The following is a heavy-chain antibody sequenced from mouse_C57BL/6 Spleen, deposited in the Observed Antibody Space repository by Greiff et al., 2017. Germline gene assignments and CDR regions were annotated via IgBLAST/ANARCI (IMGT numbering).Heavy chain of an antibody. J-gene: IGHJ3*01. V-gene: IGHV1-55*01. CDR3: AREGMVGGLFAF. Sequence: QVQLQQPGAELVKPGASVKLSCKASGYTFTSYWIPWVKQRPGQGLEWIGDIDPGSGSTNYNEKFKGKATLTVDTSSSTAYMQLSSLTSEDSAVYYCAREGMVGGLFAFWGRGTRVTVSA. CDR2: IDPGSGST. CDR1: GYTFTSYW. D-gene: IGHD2-10*02.